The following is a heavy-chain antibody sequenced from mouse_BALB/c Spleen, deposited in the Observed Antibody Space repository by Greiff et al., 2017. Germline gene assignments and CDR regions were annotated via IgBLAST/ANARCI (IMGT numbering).Heavy chain of an antibody. V-gene: IGHV1S137*01. CDR2: ISTYYGDA. CDR3: ASQLTGTHYYAMDY. CDR1: GYTFTDYA. Sequence: VKLMESGAELVRPGVSVKISCKGSGYTFTDYAMHWVKQSHAKSLEWIGVISTYYGDASYNQKFKGKATMTVDKSSSTAYMELARLTSEDSAIYYCASQLTGTHYYAMDYWGQGTSVTVSS. J-gene: IGHJ4*01. D-gene: IGHD4-1*01.